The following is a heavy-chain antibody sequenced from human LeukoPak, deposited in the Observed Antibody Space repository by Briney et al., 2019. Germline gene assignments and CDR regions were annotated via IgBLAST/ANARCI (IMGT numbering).Heavy chain of an antibody. CDR1: GFTFSSYG. CDR3: AKAGGWEPRDYFDY. CDR2: IRYDGSNK. J-gene: IGHJ4*02. V-gene: IGHV3-30*02. Sequence: GGSLRLSCAASGFTFSSYGMHWVRQAPGKGLEWVAFIRYDGSNKYYADSVKGRFTISRDNSKNTLYLQMNSLRAEDTAVYYCAKAGGWEPRDYFDYWGQGTLVTVSS. D-gene: IGHD3-16*01.